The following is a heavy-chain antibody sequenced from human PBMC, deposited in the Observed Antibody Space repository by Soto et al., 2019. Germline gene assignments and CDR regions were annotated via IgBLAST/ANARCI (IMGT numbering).Heavy chain of an antibody. D-gene: IGHD1-7*01. CDR3: AGDELELSPPKGGNYYGMDV. CDR1: GGTFSSYA. V-gene: IGHV1-69*12. Sequence: QVQLVQSGAEVKKPGSSVKVSCKASGGTFSSYAISWVRQAPGQGLEWMGGIIPIFGTANYAQKFQGRVTITADEPTSTAYMALSSLRSEDTAVYYCAGDELELSPPKGGNYYGMDVWGQGTTVTVSS. CDR2: IIPIFGTA. J-gene: IGHJ6*02.